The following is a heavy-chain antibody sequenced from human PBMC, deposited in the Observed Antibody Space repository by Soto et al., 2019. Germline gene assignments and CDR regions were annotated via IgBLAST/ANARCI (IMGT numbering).Heavy chain of an antibody. CDR3: ARLHFDWLLWAPAPVGY. D-gene: IGHD3-9*01. CDR1: GFTFSSYA. CDR2: ISYDGSNK. J-gene: IGHJ4*02. V-gene: IGHV3-30-3*01. Sequence: QVQLVESGGGVVQPGRSLRLSCAASGFTFSSYAMHWVRQAPGKGLEGVAVISYDGSNKYYADSVKGRFTISRDNSKNTLYLQMNRMRAEDTAVYYCARLHFDWLLWAPAPVGYWGQGTLVTVSS.